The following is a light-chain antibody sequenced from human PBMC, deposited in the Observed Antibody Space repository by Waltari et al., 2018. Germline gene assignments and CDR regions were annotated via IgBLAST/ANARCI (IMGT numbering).Light chain of an antibody. J-gene: IGKJ2*01. CDR1: QSATNY. CDR3: QQYSKWPPFT. V-gene: IGKV3-15*01. CDR2: GAS. Sequence: EIVMTQSPATLSVSPGERATLSCRASQSATNYLAWYQQKPGQAPRLLIFGASTRATGVPARFSCSGSGTEFTLTISSLQSEDSGVYYCQQYSKWPPFTFGQGTNLEIK.